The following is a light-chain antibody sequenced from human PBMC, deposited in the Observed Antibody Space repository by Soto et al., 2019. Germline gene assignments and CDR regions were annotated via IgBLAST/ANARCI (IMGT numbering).Light chain of an antibody. J-gene: IGKJ2*01. CDR1: QSVSSY. Sequence: EIVLTQSPATLSLSPGERATLSCRASQSVSSYLAWYQQKPGQAPRLLIYDASNMATGIPARFSGSGSGTDCTLTISSLEPEDFAVYYCQQRSNWPPYTFGQGTKLEIK. V-gene: IGKV3-11*01. CDR3: QQRSNWPPYT. CDR2: DAS.